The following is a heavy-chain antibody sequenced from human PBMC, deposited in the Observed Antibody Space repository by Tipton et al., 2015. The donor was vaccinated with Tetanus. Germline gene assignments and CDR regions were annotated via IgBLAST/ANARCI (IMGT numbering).Heavy chain of an antibody. V-gene: IGHV4-34*07. J-gene: IGHJ6*02. CDR3: TGDDYYDTSLRDYYGMDV. CDR2: INHSGSI. Sequence: GLVKPSETLSLTCEVSGGSFSDYYWSWIRQTPGKGLEWIGEINHSGSINYNPSLKSRVTIFVDPSKNQFSLKVTSVTAADTAVYFCTGDDYYDTSLRDYYGMDVWGPGTTVTVSS. D-gene: IGHD3-22*01. CDR1: GGSFSDYY.